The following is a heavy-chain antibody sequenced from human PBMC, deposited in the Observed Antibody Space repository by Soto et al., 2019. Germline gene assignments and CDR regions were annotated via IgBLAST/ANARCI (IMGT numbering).Heavy chain of an antibody. CDR2: ISGSGGST. CDR1: GFTFSSYA. D-gene: IGHD3-3*01. V-gene: IGHV3-23*01. CDR3: AKEMRDFWSGYLIEGTSD. Sequence: GGSLRLSCAASGFTFSSYAMSWVRQAPGKGLEWVSAISGSGGSTYYADSVKGRFTISRDNSKNTLYLQMNSLRAEDTAVYYCAKEMRDFWSGYLIEGTSDWGQGTLVTVSS. J-gene: IGHJ4*02.